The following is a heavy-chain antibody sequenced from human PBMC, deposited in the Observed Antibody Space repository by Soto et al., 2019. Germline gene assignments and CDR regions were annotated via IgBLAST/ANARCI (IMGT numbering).Heavy chain of an antibody. J-gene: IGHJ4*02. CDR2: VYGTDTK. CDR3: AHVLGGGGYDILTGYLSWYFAH. V-gene: IGHV2-5*01. CDR1: GFSLSTNDVG. Sequence: QITLKESGPTLVKPTQTLTLTCSFSGFSLSTNDVGVGWIRPPPGKALEWLALVYGTDTKRHSPSLKSRVTSTTDTSKNQVVLRMTNMSPVDTGTYFCAHVLGGGGYDILTGYLSWYFAHWGQGTLVTVSS. D-gene: IGHD3-9*01.